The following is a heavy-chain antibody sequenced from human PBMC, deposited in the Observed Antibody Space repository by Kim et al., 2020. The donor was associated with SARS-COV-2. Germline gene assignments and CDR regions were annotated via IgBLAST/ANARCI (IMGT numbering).Heavy chain of an antibody. J-gene: IGHJ4*02. D-gene: IGHD2-15*01. CDR1: GFTFSSYG. CDR2: IWYDGSNK. Sequence: GGSLRLSCAASGFTFSSYGMHWVRQAPGKGLEWVAVIWYDGSNKYYADSVKGRFTISRDNSKNTLYLQMNSLRAEDTAVYYCARGRPLRDIGQKYYFDYWGQGTLVTVSS. V-gene: IGHV3-33*01. CDR3: ARGRPLRDIGQKYYFDY.